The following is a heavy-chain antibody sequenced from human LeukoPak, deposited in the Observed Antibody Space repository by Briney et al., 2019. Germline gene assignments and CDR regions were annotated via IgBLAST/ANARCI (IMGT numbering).Heavy chain of an antibody. J-gene: IGHJ6*02. V-gene: IGHV4-59*02. CDR2: IYYSGST. Sequence: SETLSLTCTVSGSSVNTYYWSWIRQPPGKGLEWIGYIYYSGSTNYNPSLKSRVTISVDTSKNQFSLKLTSVTAADTAVYYCARDTLALGVRRYCGMDVWGQGTTVTVSS. CDR3: ARDTLALGVRRYCGMDV. D-gene: IGHD3-10*01. CDR1: GSSVNTYY.